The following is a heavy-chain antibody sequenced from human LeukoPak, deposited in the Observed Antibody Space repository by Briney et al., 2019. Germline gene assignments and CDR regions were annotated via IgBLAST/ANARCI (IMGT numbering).Heavy chain of an antibody. Sequence: PSETLSLTCTVSGYSISSGYYWGWIRQPPGKGLEWIGSIYHSGSTYYNPSLKSRVTISVDTSKNQFSLKLSSATAADTAVYYCARDPRYYYDSSGYYQLDYWGQGTLVTVSS. J-gene: IGHJ4*02. CDR2: IYHSGST. CDR3: ARDPRYYYDSSGYYQLDY. V-gene: IGHV4-38-2*02. CDR1: GYSISSGYY. D-gene: IGHD3-22*01.